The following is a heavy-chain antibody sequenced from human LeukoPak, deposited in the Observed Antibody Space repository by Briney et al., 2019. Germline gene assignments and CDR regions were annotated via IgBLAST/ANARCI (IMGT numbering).Heavy chain of an antibody. CDR1: GFTFSSYS. D-gene: IGHD1-7*01. V-gene: IGHV3-48*04. CDR2: ISSSSSTI. Sequence: GGSLRLSCAASGFTFSSYSMNWVRQAPGKGLEWVSYISSSSSTIYYADSVKGRFTISRDNAKNSLYLQMNSLRAEDTAVYYCARVRYQLLYYFDYWGQGTLVTVSS. CDR3: ARVRYQLLYYFDY. J-gene: IGHJ4*02.